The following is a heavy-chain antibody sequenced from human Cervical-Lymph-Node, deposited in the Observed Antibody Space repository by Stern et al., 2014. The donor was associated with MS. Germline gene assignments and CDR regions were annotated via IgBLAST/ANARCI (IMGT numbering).Heavy chain of an antibody. J-gene: IGHJ6*02. D-gene: IGHD5-24*01. CDR1: GFTFSDSA. CDR2: IRSQAHNSAA. CDR3: TRHRKDGYFYSVMDV. V-gene: IGHV3-73*01. Sequence: EVQLVESGGGLVQPGGSLKLSCVASGFTFSDSAIHWVRQASGKGLEWVGRIRSQAHNSAATSAASVEGRFTLSRDDSKNTAYLQMNGLKTDDTAVYYWTRHRKDGYFYSVMDVWGQGTTVTVSS.